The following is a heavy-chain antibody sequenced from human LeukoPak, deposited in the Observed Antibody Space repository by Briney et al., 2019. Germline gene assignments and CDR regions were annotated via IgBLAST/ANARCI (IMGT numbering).Heavy chain of an antibody. CDR2: ISPNSGDT. CDR3: ARGHANNNPGQNSFAP. Sequence: GASVKVSCKASGYIFTHFYIHWVRQAPGQGLEWMGWISPNSGDTKYAQDFQGRVTMTRDTSISTAHMELSRLRSDDAAVYYCARGHANNNPGQNSFAPWAREILFTVSS. D-gene: IGHD4-23*01. V-gene: IGHV1-2*02. J-gene: IGHJ5*02. CDR1: GYIFTHFY.